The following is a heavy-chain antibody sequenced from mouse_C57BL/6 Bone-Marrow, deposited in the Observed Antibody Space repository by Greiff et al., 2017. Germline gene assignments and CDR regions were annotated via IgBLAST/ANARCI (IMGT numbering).Heavy chain of an antibody. CDR3: ARSFDY. CDR2: IYPGDGDT. CDR1: GYAFSSSW. J-gene: IGHJ2*01. V-gene: IGHV1-82*01. Sequence: VQLQQSGPELVKPGASVKISCKASGYAFSSSWMNWVKQRPGKGLEWIGRIYPGDGDTNYNGKFKGKATLTADKSSSTAFMQLSSLTSEDSAVYFCARSFDYWGQGTTLTVSS.